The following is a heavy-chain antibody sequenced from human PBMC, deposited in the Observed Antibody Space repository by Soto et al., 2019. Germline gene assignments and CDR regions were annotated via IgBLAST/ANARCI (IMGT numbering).Heavy chain of an antibody. CDR3: ARIRSIFSGGRNDD. Sequence: QVHLQESGPGLVKPSETLSLTCTDSGGSLSTYYWSWIRQPPGKGLEWIGYVHDRATTRYNPALRTRVTISADTSKNQFSLSLRSVTAADTAVYFCARIRSIFSGGRNDDWGQGILVTVSA. D-gene: IGHD2-15*01. V-gene: IGHV4-59*08. CDR1: GGSLSTYY. J-gene: IGHJ4*02. CDR2: VHDRATT.